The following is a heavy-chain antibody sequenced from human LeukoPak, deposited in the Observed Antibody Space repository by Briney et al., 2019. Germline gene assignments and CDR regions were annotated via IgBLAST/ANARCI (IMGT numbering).Heavy chain of an antibody. Sequence: SETLSLTCTVPGGSISRNYWSWIRQPAGKGLEWIGHIYDSGTNYNPSLKSRASMSLDTSKNQFSLRLSSVTAADTAMYYCARRGDWLDFWGQGTLVTVSS. D-gene: IGHD3-16*01. CDR3: ARRGDWLDF. CDR1: GGSISRNY. V-gene: IGHV4-4*07. CDR2: IYDSGT. J-gene: IGHJ4*02.